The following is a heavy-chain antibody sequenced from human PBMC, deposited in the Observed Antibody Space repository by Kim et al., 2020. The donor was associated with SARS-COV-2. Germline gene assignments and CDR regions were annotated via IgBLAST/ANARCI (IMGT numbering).Heavy chain of an antibody. CDR3: TGIVGASLFDY. J-gene: IGHJ4*02. CDR2: T. D-gene: IGHD1-26*01. Sequence: TDYAAPVKGRFTISRDDSKNTLYLQMNSLKTEDTAVYYCTGIVGASLFDYWGQGTLVTVSS. V-gene: IGHV3-15*01.